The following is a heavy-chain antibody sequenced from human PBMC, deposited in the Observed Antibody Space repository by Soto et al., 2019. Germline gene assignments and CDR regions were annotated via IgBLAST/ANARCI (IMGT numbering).Heavy chain of an antibody. Sequence: QVQLVESGGGVVQPGRSLRLSCAASGFTFSSYGMHWVHQAPGKGLEWVAVIWYDGSNKYYADSVKGRFTISRDNSKNTLYLQMNSLRAEDTAVYYCARYLSLGGYYYYGMDVWGQGTTVTVSS. CDR3: ARYLSLGGYYYYGMDV. CDR1: GFTFSSYG. J-gene: IGHJ6*02. CDR2: IWYDGSNK. V-gene: IGHV3-33*01.